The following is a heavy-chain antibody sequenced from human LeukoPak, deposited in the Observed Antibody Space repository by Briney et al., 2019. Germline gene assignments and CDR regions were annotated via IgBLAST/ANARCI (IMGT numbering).Heavy chain of an antibody. CDR2: ISSSSSYI. CDR3: ARELTIAVAGTGAFDY. CDR1: GFTFSSYS. D-gene: IGHD6-19*01. V-gene: IGHV3-21*01. J-gene: IGHJ4*02. Sequence: GGSLRLSCAASGFTFSSYSMNWVRQAPGKGLEWVSSISSSSSYIYYADSVKGRFTISRDNAKNSLYLQMNSLRAEDTAVYYCARELTIAVAGTGAFDYWGQGTLVTVSS.